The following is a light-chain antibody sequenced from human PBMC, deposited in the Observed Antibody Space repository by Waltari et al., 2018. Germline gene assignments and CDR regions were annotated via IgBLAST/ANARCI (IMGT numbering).Light chain of an antibody. CDR2: RVS. Sequence: DVVMTQSPLSLPVTLGQPASISCTSSQSLVHSDGNIYLNWFQPRPGQSPRRLIHRVSNRNSGVPDRFSGSGSGTDFTLKISRVEAEDVGVYYCMQGTHWPWTFGQGTKVEIK. CDR1: QSLVHSDGNIY. J-gene: IGKJ1*01. CDR3: MQGTHWPWT. V-gene: IGKV2-30*02.